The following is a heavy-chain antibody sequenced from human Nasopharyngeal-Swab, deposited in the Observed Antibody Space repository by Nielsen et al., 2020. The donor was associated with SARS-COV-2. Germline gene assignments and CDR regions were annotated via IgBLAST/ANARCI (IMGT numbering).Heavy chain of an antibody. CDR3: ARVCYKLDCSGGSCYYYYYGMDV. D-gene: IGHD2-15*01. CDR2: ISAYNGNT. CDR1: GYTFTSYG. Sequence: ASVKVSCKASGYTFTSYGISWVRQAPGQGLEWMGCISAYNGNTNYAQKLQGRVTMTTDTSTSTAYMELRSLRSDDTAVYYCARVCYKLDCSGGSCYYYYYGMDVWGQGTTVTVSS. V-gene: IGHV1-18*01. J-gene: IGHJ6*01.